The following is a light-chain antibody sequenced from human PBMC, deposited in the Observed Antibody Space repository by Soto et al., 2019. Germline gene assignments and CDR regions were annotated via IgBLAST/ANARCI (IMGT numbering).Light chain of an antibody. J-gene: IGKJ1*01. CDR1: QSISSW. Sequence: DIQMTQSPSTLSAAVGDRVTITCRASQSISSWLAWYQQKPGKDPKLLIYDASSLESGVPSRFSGSGSGTEFTLTISSLQPDDFATYYCQPYNSYSGTFGKGTKVDIK. CDR3: QPYNSYSGT. V-gene: IGKV1-5*01. CDR2: DAS.